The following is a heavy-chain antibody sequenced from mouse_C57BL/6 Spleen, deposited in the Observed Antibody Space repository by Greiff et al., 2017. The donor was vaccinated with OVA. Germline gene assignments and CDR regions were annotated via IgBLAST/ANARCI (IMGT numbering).Heavy chain of an antibody. CDR3: ASGGDYDVWFAY. V-gene: IGHV3-6*01. CDR2: ISYDGSN. J-gene: IGHJ3*01. Sequence: ESGPGLVKPSQSLSLTCSVTGYSITSGYYWNWIRQFPGNKLEWMGYISYDGSNNYNPSLKNRISITRDTSKNQFSLKLNSVTTEDTATYYCASGGDYDVWFAYWGQGTLVTVSA. CDR1: GYSITSGYY. D-gene: IGHD2-4*01.